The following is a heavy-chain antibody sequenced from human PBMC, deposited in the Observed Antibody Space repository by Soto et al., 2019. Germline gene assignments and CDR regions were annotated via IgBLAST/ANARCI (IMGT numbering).Heavy chain of an antibody. V-gene: IGHV3-33*01. CDR3: ARGVVVPAAYGMDV. CDR2: IWYDGSNK. J-gene: IGHJ6*02. CDR1: GFTFSGYG. D-gene: IGHD2-2*01. Sequence: GGSLRLSCAASGFTFSGYGMHWVRQAPGKGLEWVAVIWYDGSNKYYADSVKGRFTISRDNSKNTLYLQMNSLRAEDTAVYYCARGVVVPAAYGMDVWGQGTTVTVSS.